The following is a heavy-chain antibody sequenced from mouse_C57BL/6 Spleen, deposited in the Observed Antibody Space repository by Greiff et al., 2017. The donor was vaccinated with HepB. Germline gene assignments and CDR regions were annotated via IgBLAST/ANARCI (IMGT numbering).Heavy chain of an antibody. Sequence: QVQLKESGAELVKPGASVEISCKASGYAFSSYWMNWVKQRPGKGLEWIGQIYPGDGDTNYNGKFKGKATLTADKSSSTAYMQLSSLTSEDSAVYFCATNYYGSSYDFDYWGQGTTLTVSS. J-gene: IGHJ2*01. CDR3: ATNYYGSSYDFDY. V-gene: IGHV1-80*01. CDR2: IYPGDGDT. D-gene: IGHD1-1*01. CDR1: GYAFSSYW.